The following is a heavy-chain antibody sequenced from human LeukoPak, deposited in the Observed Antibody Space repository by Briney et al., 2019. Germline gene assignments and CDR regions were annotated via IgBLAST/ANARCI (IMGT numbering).Heavy chain of an antibody. Sequence: GGSLRLSCAASGFTFSSYAMNWVRQAPGKGLQWVSYISGTSRTIYYADSVKGRFAISRDNARNSLYLQMSSLRVEDTAVYYCAKDGWLESGRTPFYFDSWGQGTLVTVSS. CDR3: AKDGWLESGRTPFYFDS. CDR1: GFTFSSYA. CDR2: ISGTSRTI. J-gene: IGHJ4*02. D-gene: IGHD3-10*01. V-gene: IGHV3-48*01.